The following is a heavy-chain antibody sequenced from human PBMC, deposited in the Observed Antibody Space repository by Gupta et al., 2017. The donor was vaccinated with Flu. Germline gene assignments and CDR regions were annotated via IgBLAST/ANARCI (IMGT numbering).Heavy chain of an antibody. Sequence: QVQLQQWGAGLLKPSETLSLTCAVYGGSFSGYYWRWIRQPPGKGLEWIGEINQSGSTNYNPSLKSRVTISVDTSKNQCSLKLSSVTAADTAVYYCARGGGAIVVVVAATPLEYWGQGTLVTVSS. D-gene: IGHD2-15*01. CDR2: INQSGST. CDR3: ARGGGAIVVVVAATPLEY. J-gene: IGHJ4*02. V-gene: IGHV4-34*01. CDR1: GGSFSGYY.